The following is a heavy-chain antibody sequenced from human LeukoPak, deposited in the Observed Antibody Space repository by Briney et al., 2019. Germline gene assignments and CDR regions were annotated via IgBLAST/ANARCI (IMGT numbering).Heavy chain of an antibody. CDR3: AKATGMLRYFDWLIDY. Sequence: PGRPLRLSCAASGFIFSTYGMHWVRQAPGKGLEWVAVISYDGSNKYYADSVKGRFTISRDNSKNTLYLQVNSLRAEDTAVYYCAKATGMLRYFDWLIDYWGQGTLVTVSS. CDR2: ISYDGSNK. J-gene: IGHJ4*02. V-gene: IGHV3-30*18. CDR1: GFIFSTYG. D-gene: IGHD3-9*01.